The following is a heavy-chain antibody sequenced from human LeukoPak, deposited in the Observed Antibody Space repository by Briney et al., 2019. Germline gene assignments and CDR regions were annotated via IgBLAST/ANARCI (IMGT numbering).Heavy chain of an antibody. D-gene: IGHD2-2*01. CDR1: GGSISSGGYY. Sequence: SQTLSLTCTVSGGSISSGGYYWSWIRQHPGKGLEWIGYIYYSGSTYYNPSLKSRVTISVDTSKNQFSLKLSSVTAADTVVYYCARFREYQLLYYFDYWGQGTLVTVSS. J-gene: IGHJ4*02. CDR2: IYYSGST. CDR3: ARFREYQLLYYFDY. V-gene: IGHV4-31*03.